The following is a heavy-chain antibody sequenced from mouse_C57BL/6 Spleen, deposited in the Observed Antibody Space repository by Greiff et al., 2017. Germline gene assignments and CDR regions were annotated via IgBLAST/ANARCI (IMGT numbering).Heavy chain of an antibody. D-gene: IGHD2-4*01. Sequence: EVQVVESEGGLVQPGSSMKLSCTASGFTFRDYYMAWVRQVPEKGLEWVANINYDGSSTYYLDSLKSRFIISRDNAKNILYLQMSSLKSEDTATYYCARDDYRGLFSYGGQGTLVTVSA. V-gene: IGHV5-16*01. CDR2: INYDGSST. CDR1: GFTFRDYY. J-gene: IGHJ3*01. CDR3: ARDDYRGLFSY.